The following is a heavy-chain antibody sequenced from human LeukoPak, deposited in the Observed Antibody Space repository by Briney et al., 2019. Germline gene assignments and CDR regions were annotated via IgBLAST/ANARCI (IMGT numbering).Heavy chain of an antibody. V-gene: IGHV4-61*02. CDR1: GVSISSGSYY. D-gene: IGHD3-10*01. CDR3: ARHLVRGVTILMTGGFHL. CDR2: IYTSGST. J-gene: IGHJ2*01. Sequence: SETLSLTCTVSGVSISSGSYYWSWIRQPAGKGLEWIGRIYTSGSTNYNPSLKSRVTISVDTSKNQFSLKLSSVTAADTAVYYCARHLVRGVTILMTGGFHLWGRGTLVTVSS.